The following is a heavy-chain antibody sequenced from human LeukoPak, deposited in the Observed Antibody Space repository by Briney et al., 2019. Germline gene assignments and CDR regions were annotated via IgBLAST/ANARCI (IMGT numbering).Heavy chain of an antibody. CDR3: ARDIYGSGSYSNYYYYMGV. CDR2: IYHSGST. D-gene: IGHD3-10*01. V-gene: IGHV4-38-2*02. CDR1: GYSISSGYY. Sequence: PSETLSLTCSVSGYSISSGYYWGWIRQPPGRGLEWIGSIYHSGSTYYNPSLKSRVIISVDASKNLFSLKLSSVTAAHTAVYYCARDIYGSGSYSNYYYYMGVWGKGTTVTVSS. J-gene: IGHJ6*03.